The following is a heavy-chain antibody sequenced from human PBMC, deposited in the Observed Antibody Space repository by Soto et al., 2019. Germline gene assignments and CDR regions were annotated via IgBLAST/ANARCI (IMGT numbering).Heavy chain of an antibody. CDR3: ARSGYYREFDY. CDR2: IRSNIYDGTT. V-gene: IGHV3-49*03. D-gene: IGHD3-3*01. Sequence: PGGSLRLSCIASGFTFRDYAISWFRQAPGKGLQWVSFIRSNIYDGTTEYDASVKGRFTISRDNSKNTLYLQMNSLRAEDTAVYYCARSGYYREFDYWGQGTLVTVSS. J-gene: IGHJ4*02. CDR1: GFTFRDYA.